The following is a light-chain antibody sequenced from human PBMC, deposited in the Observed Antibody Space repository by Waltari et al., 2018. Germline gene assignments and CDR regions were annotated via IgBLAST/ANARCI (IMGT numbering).Light chain of an antibody. J-gene: IGKJ1*01. CDR3: QQYYSTPRT. V-gene: IGKV4-1*01. Sequence: DIVMTQSPDSLAVSLGERGTINCKSSQSVLSSSNNKNYLAWYQQKPGQPPKLLIYWASTRESGVPDRFSGSGSGTDFTLTISSLQAEDVAVYYCQQYYSTPRTFGQGTKVEIK. CDR2: WAS. CDR1: QSVLSSSNNKNY.